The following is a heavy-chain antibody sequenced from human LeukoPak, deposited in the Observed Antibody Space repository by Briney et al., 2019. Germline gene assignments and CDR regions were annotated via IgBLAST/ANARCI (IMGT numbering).Heavy chain of an antibody. Sequence: GRSLRLSCAASGFTFSSYAMHWVRQAPGKGLEWVAVISYDGSNKYYADSVKGRFTISRDNSKNTLYLQMNSLRSDDTAVYYCARVGSSSPHHWYFDLWGRGTLVTVSS. D-gene: IGHD6-13*01. J-gene: IGHJ2*01. CDR1: GFTFSSYA. CDR3: ARVGSSSPHHWYFDL. V-gene: IGHV3-30-3*01. CDR2: ISYDGSNK.